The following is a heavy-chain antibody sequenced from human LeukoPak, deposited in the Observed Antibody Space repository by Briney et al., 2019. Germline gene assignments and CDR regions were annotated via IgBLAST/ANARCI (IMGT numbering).Heavy chain of an antibody. J-gene: IGHJ3*02. CDR1: GGSISSGSYY. Sequence: RPSQTLSLTCTVSGGSISSGSYYWSWIRQPAGKGLEWIGRIYTSGSTNYNPSLKSRVTISVDTSKNQFSLKLSSVTAADTAVYYCARDRLPHAFDIWGQGTMVTASS. CDR3: ARDRLPHAFDI. CDR2: IYTSGST. V-gene: IGHV4-61*02.